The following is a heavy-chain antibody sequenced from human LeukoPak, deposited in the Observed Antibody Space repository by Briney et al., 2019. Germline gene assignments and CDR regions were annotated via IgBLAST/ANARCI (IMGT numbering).Heavy chain of an antibody. Sequence: PSETLSLTCTVSGGSISSYYWSWIRQPPGKGLEWIGYIYYSGSTNYNPSLKSRVTISVDTSKNQFSLKLSSVTAADTAVYYCARGNDSSGYYHIDYWGQGTLVTVSS. J-gene: IGHJ4*02. D-gene: IGHD3-22*01. CDR3: ARGNDSSGYYHIDY. CDR1: GGSISSYY. V-gene: IGHV4-59*01. CDR2: IYYSGST.